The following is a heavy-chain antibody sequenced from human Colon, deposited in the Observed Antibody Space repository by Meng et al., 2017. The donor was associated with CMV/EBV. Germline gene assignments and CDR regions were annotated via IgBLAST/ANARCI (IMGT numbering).Heavy chain of an antibody. V-gene: IGHV3-30*04. J-gene: IGHJ6*02. CDR1: GFTFSSYA. Sequence: GESLKISCAASGFTFSSYAMHWVRQAPGKGLAWVAVISYDGSNKYYADSVKGRFTISRDNSKNTLYLQMNSLRAEDTAVYYCARDGGIAVAGTDYYYGMDVWGQGTTVTVSS. CDR2: ISYDGSNK. D-gene: IGHD6-19*01. CDR3: ARDGGIAVAGTDYYYGMDV.